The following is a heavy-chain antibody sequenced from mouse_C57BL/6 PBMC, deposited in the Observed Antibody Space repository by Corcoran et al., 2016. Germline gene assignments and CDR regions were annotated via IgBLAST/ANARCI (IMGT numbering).Heavy chain of an antibody. V-gene: IGHV3-6*01. D-gene: IGHD2-4*01. CDR2: ISYDGSN. Sequence: DVQLQESGPGLVKPSQSLSLTCSVTGYSITSGYYWNWIRQFPGNKLEWMGYISYDGSNNYNPSLKNRISITRDTSKNQFFLKLNSVTTEDTATYYCARDGGHYEYYYAMDYWGQGTSVTVSS. J-gene: IGHJ4*01. CDR3: ARDGGHYEYYYAMDY. CDR1: GYSITSGYY.